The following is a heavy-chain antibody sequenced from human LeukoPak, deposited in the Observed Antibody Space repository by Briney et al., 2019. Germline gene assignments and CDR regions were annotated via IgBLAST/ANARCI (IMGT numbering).Heavy chain of an antibody. V-gene: IGHV4-31*03. CDR1: GVSVSDGRYY. Sequence: PSETLSLTCNVSGVSVSDGRYYWTWIRQHPGKGLEWIGYKYYSGSAKYNPSLKSRLTISIDTSKNQLSLQLSSVTAADTATYYCATPYCSSISCLDVFNVWGQGTRVTVSS. CDR3: ATPYCSSISCLDVFNV. CDR2: KYYSGSA. J-gene: IGHJ3*01. D-gene: IGHD2-2*01.